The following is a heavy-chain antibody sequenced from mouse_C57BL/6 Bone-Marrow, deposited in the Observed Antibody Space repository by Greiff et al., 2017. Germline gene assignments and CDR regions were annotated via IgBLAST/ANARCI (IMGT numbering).Heavy chain of an antibody. Sequence: EVNLVESGGGLVQSGRSLRLSCATSGFTFSDFYMEWVRQAPGKGLEWIAASRNKANDYTTEYSASVKGRFIVSRDTSQSILYLQMNALRAEDTAIYYCARDARTTVVDWYFDVWGTGTTVTVSS. J-gene: IGHJ1*03. CDR3: ARDARTTVVDWYFDV. CDR2: SRNKANDYTT. D-gene: IGHD1-1*01. V-gene: IGHV7-1*01. CDR1: GFTFSDFY.